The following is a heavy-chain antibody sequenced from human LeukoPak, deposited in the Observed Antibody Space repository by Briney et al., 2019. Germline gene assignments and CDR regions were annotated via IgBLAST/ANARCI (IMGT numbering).Heavy chain of an antibody. CDR2: ISYDGSNK. Sequence: GRSLRLSCAASGFTFSSYAMHWVRQAPGKGLEWVAVISYDGSNKYYADSVKGRFTISRDNSKNTLYLQMNSLRAEDTAVYYCATSGRGYYYYGMDVWGQGTTVTVSS. V-gene: IGHV3-30*14. D-gene: IGHD2-15*01. J-gene: IGHJ6*02. CDR1: GFTFSSYA. CDR3: ATSGRGYYYYGMDV.